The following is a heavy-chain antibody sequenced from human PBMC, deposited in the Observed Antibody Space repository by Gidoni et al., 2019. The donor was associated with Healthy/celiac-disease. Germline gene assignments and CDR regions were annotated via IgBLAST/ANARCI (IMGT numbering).Heavy chain of an antibody. CDR1: GGSISRGGYY. J-gene: IGHJ5*02. CDR3: GRGYCSSISCSLFDP. D-gene: IGHD2-2*01. CDR2: IYYSGST. Sequence: QVQLQESGPGLGKPYQTLSLTCPVSGGSISRGGYYWSWIRQHPGKGLEWIGYIYYSGSTYYNPSLKSRVTISVDTSKNQFSLKRSSVTAADTAVYYCGRGYCSSISCSLFDPWGQGTLVTVSS. V-gene: IGHV4-31*03.